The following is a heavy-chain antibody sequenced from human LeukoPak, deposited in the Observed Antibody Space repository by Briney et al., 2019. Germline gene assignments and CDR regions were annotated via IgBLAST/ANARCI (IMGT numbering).Heavy chain of an antibody. D-gene: IGHD3-22*01. CDR3: AKSSYYDSSGYYREYYFDY. CDR2: ITGSAGST. Sequence: GGSLRLSCAASGFTFSSYAMSWVRQAPGKGLEWVSGITGSAGSTHYADSVKGRFTISRDNTKNTLYLQMNSLRAEDTAIYYCAKSSYYDSSGYYREYYFDYWGQGTLVTVSS. CDR1: GFTFSSYA. J-gene: IGHJ4*02. V-gene: IGHV3-23*01.